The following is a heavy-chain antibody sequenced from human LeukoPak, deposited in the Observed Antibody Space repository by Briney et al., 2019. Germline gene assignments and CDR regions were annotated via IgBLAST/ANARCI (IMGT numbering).Heavy chain of an antibody. CDR2: ISHDVKTT. V-gene: IGHV3-30*04. CDR1: GFSFSDSA. CDR3: VKEAYYGWGSSPTFYFDY. Sequence: GGSLRLACVASGFSFSDSAIHSVRQAPGKGLEWVAVISHDVKTTYYADSAKGRFTISRDNSRNTVFLQMNRLRPEDTAVYYCVKEAYYGWGSSPTFYFDYWGQGTRVTVSS. J-gene: IGHJ4*02. D-gene: IGHD3-10*01.